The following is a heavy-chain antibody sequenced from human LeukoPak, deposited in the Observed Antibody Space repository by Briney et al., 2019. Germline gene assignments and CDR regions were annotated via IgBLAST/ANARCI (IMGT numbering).Heavy chain of an antibody. J-gene: IGHJ4*02. V-gene: IGHV3-7*01. CDR1: GFTFSSSW. D-gene: IGHD3-10*01. Sequence: GGSLRLSCAASGFTFSSSWMSWVRQAPGKGLEWVANIKQDGSEKYYVDSVKGRFTISRDNAKNPLYLQMNSLRAEDTAVYFCARVVPPLYYFDYWGQGTLVTVSS. CDR3: ARVVPPLYYFDY. CDR2: IKQDGSEK.